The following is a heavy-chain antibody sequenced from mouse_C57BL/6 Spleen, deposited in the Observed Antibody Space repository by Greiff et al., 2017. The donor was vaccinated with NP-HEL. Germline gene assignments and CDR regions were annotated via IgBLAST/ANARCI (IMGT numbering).Heavy chain of an antibody. V-gene: IGHV5-12*01. CDR3: ARPGTMPTTWFAY. D-gene: IGHD1-1*02. CDR1: GFTFSDYY. Sequence: EVQVVESGGGLVQPGGSLKLSCAASGFTFSDYYMYWVRQTPEKRLEWVAYISNGGGSTYYPDTVKGRFTISRDNAKNTLYLQMSRLKSEDTAMYYCARPGTMPTTWFAYWGQGTLVTVSA. CDR2: ISNGGGST. J-gene: IGHJ3*01.